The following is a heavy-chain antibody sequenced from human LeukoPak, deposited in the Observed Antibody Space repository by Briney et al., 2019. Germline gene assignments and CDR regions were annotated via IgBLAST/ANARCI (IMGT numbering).Heavy chain of an antibody. Sequence: GASVKVSCKTSGYTFTTYTIHWVRQAPGQGLEWMGWINGGNGNTKYSQKFQGRVTITRDTSASTAYMEVSSLRSEDTAVYYCTRTEWELPFDYWGQGTLVTVS. CDR1: GYTFTTYT. V-gene: IGHV1-3*01. CDR3: TRTEWELPFDY. J-gene: IGHJ4*02. D-gene: IGHD1-26*01. CDR2: INGGNGNT.